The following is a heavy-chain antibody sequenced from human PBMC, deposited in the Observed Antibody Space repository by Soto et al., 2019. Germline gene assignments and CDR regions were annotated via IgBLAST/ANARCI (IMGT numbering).Heavy chain of an antibody. Sequence: EVQLLESGGGLVQPGGSLRLSCAASGFTFSSYAMSWVRQAPGKGLEWVSAISGSGGSTYYADSVKGRFTISRDNSKNTLYLQMNSLRAEDTAVYYCAQPPMVATTWAGVYYFDYWGQGTLVTVSS. V-gene: IGHV3-23*01. CDR2: ISGSGGST. D-gene: IGHD5-12*01. CDR1: GFTFSSYA. J-gene: IGHJ4*02. CDR3: AQPPMVATTWAGVYYFDY.